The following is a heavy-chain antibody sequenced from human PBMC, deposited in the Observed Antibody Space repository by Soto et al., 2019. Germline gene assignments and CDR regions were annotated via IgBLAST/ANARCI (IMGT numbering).Heavy chain of an antibody. J-gene: IGHJ4*02. V-gene: IGHV1-69*06. CDR1: GGTFSSYA. Sequence: GASVKVSCKAAGGTFSSYAISWVRQAPGQGLEWMGGIIPIFGTANYAQKFQGRVTITADKSTSTAYMELSSLRSEDTAVYYCASPEEAIRLGELSLELDYWGQGTLVTSPQ. CDR3: ASPEEAIRLGELSLELDY. CDR2: IIPIFGTA. D-gene: IGHD3-16*02.